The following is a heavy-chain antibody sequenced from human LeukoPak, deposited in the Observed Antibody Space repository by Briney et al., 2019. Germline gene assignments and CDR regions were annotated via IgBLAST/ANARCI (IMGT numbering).Heavy chain of an antibody. CDR3: ATNRRGAFDN. CDR2: IKQDGSEK. V-gene: IGHV3-7*01. J-gene: IGHJ4*02. Sequence: GGSLRLSCAASGFTFSTYWMSWVRQAPGKGLEWVAHIKQDGSEKYYVDSVKGRFTISRDNADNSLYLQMNSLRAEDTAVYYCATNRRGAFDNWGQGTLVTVSS. D-gene: IGHD4/OR15-4a*01. CDR1: GFTFSTYW.